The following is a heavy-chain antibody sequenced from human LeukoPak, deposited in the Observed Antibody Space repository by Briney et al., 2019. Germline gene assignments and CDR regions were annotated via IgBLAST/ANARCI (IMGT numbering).Heavy chain of an antibody. CDR1: GYSISSGYY. CDR3: ARARTLSSLFDY. V-gene: IGHV4-38-2*02. J-gene: IGHJ4*02. Sequence: SETLSLTCTVSGYSISSGYYWGWIRQPPGKGLEWIGSIYHSGSTYYNPSLKSRVTISVDTSKNQFSLKVRSVTAADTAVYYCARARTLSSLFDYWGQGTLVTVSS. CDR2: IYHSGST.